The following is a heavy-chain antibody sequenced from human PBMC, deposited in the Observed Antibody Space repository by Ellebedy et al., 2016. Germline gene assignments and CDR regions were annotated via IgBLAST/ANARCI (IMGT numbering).Heavy chain of an antibody. CDR3: AKRQNLQSVPGTFFDY. Sequence: GGSLRLSCAASGFTFNNYAVSWVRQAPGKALEWVSAITDSGDNTYYADSVKGRFTISRDNSKNTLYLQMNSLRAEDAAVYYCAKRQNLQSVPGTFFDYWGQGALVTVSS. CDR1: GFTFNNYA. D-gene: IGHD6-19*01. CDR2: ITDSGDNT. V-gene: IGHV3-23*01. J-gene: IGHJ4*02.